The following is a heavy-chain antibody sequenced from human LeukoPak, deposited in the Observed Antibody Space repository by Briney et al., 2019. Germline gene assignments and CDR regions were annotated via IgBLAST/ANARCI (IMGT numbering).Heavy chain of an antibody. J-gene: IGHJ5*02. Sequence: PSQTLSLTCAVSGGSISSGGYSWSWIRQPPGKGLEWIGYIYYSGSTNYNPSLKSRVTISVDTSKNQFSLKLSSVTAADTAVYYCARQEGDFWSGYYPNWFDPWGQGTLVTVSS. CDR3: ARQEGDFWSGYYPNWFDP. CDR2: IYYSGST. CDR1: GGSISSGGYS. D-gene: IGHD3-3*01. V-gene: IGHV4-61*08.